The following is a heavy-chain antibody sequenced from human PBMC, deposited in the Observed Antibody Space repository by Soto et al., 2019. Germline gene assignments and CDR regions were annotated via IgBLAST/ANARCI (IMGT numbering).Heavy chain of an antibody. CDR2: ISAYNGNT. CDR3: ARERGPSGYEYYFDY. D-gene: IGHD5-12*01. J-gene: IGHJ4*02. Sequence: ASVKVSCKASGYTFTSYGISWVRQAPGQGLEWMGWISAYNGNTNYAQKFQGRVTITADKSTSTAYMELSSLRSEDTAVYYCARERGPSGYEYYFDYWGQGTLVTVSS. V-gene: IGHV1-18*01. CDR1: GYTFTSYG.